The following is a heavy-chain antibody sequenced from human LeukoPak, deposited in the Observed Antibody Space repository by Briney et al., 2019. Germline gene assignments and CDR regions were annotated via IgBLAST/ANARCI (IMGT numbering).Heavy chain of an antibody. Sequence: ASVKVSCKASGYTFTSYGISWVRQAPGQGLEWMGWISAYNGNTNYAQKLQGRVTMTTDTSTSTAYMELRSLRSDDTAVYYCARGESDYGDYEPIGYWGQGTLVTVSS. V-gene: IGHV1-18*01. CDR3: ARGESDYGDYEPIGY. CDR2: ISAYNGNT. J-gene: IGHJ4*02. D-gene: IGHD4-17*01. CDR1: GYTFTSYG.